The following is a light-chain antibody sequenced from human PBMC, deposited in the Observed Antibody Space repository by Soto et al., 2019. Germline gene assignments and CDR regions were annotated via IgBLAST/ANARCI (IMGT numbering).Light chain of an antibody. V-gene: IGKV3-15*01. CDR1: QSIRNN. J-gene: IGKJ3*01. CDR3: QQFHAWPLT. CDR2: DAS. Sequence: EIVMTQSPATLSVSPGERVTLSCRASQSIRNNLVWYQQKSGQAPRLHIYDASTRAAGIPVRFSGSGSGTECTLTISSLQSEDFVVYFCQQFHAWPLTFGPGTKV.